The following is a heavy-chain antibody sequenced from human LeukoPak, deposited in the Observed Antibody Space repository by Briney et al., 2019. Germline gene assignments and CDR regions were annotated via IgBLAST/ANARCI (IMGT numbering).Heavy chain of an antibody. D-gene: IGHD5-12*01. J-gene: IGHJ4*02. Sequence: GGSLRLSCAASGFTFSSYSMNWVRQAPGKGLEWVSSISSSSSYIYYADSVKGRFTISRDNAKNSLYLQMNSLRAEDTAVYYCARWDSGYEIFDYWGQGTLVTVSS. CDR1: GFTFSSYS. CDR2: ISSSSSYI. CDR3: ARWDSGYEIFDY. V-gene: IGHV3-21*01.